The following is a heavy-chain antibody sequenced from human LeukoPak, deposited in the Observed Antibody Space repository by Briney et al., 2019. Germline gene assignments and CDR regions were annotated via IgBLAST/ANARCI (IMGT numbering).Heavy chain of an antibody. CDR2: IYTIGNT. Sequence: PSETLSLTCIVSGGSISSYYWSCIRQPAGKGLEWIGHIYTIGNTNYNPSLKSRVSMSLDRSTNQFPLKGSSVTAADTAVYYCARGIGAVGILYYFDYWGQGTLVSVSS. CDR1: GGSISSYY. J-gene: IGHJ4*02. D-gene: IGHD6-13*01. V-gene: IGHV4-4*07. CDR3: ARGIGAVGILYYFDY.